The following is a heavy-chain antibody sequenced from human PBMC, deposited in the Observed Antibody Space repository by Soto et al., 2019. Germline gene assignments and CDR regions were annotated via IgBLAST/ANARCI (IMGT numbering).Heavy chain of an antibody. V-gene: IGHV3-15*07. J-gene: IGHJ4*02. CDR2: IHSRAGGAT. CDR1: GFNFDNAW. Sequence: DVQLVESGGGLLKPGGSLRLSCAASGFNFDNAWKNWVRHAPGKGLDRVGRIHSRAGGATDYPAPVKGRFTISRDDSKNTLYLQMNSLIADDTGVYYCTTGLHHSGGVDYWGQGTLVTVSS. CDR3: TTGLHHSGGVDY. D-gene: IGHD2-15*01.